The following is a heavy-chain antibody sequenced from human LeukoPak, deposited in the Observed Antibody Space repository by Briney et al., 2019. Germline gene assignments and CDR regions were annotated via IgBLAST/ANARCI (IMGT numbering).Heavy chain of an antibody. CDR2: INHSGST. J-gene: IGHJ4*02. Sequence: PSETLSLTCAVYGGSFSGYYWSWIRQPPGKGLEWIGEINHSGSTNYNPSLKSRVTISVDTSKNQFSLKLSSVTAADTAVYYCARGRRNYGSGSYYRYYFDYWGQGTLVTVSS. D-gene: IGHD3-10*01. CDR3: ARGRRNYGSGSYYRYYFDY. CDR1: GGSFSGYY. V-gene: IGHV4-34*01.